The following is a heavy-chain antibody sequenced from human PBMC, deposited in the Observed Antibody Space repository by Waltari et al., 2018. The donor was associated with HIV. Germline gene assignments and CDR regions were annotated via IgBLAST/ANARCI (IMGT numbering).Heavy chain of an antibody. CDR1: GYPFTSYS. CDR3: ARKTPSTGTYFDV. Sequence: QVQLMQSGSELQTPGASVKLSCKTSGYPFTSYSINWVRQAPGQGLVWRGWINTNPGKPTYAQGFTGRFVFSLDTSVSTAHLEISSLNVEDTAMYFCARKTPSTGTYFDVWGRGTLVIVSS. V-gene: IGHV7-4-1*01. J-gene: IGHJ2*01. D-gene: IGHD3-9*01. CDR2: INTNPGKP.